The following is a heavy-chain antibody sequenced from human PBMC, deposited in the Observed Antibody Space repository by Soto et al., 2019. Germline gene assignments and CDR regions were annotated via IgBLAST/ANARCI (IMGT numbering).Heavy chain of an antibody. CDR3: ARDETTGYFDY. CDR1: GGSISSGDYY. D-gene: IGHD4-17*01. J-gene: IGHJ4*02. Sequence: SETLSLTCTVSGGSISSGDYYWSWIRQPPGKGLEWIGYIYYSGSTYYNPSLKSRVTISVDTSKNQFSLKLSSVTAADTAVYYCARDETTGYFDYWGQGTLVTVSS. V-gene: IGHV4-30-4*01. CDR2: IYYSGST.